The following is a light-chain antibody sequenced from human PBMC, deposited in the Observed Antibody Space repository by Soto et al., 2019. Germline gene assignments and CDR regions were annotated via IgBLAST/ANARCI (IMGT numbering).Light chain of an antibody. CDR1: QSVTSIY. J-gene: IGKJ1*01. CDR3: QHYGSSSWT. Sequence: EIVLTQSPGTLSLPPGERATLSCRASQSVTSIYLAWYQQKPGQAPRLLIYGASSRATGIPDRFSGSGSGTDFTLTISRLEPEDFAVYYCQHYGSSSWTFGQGTKVEIK. CDR2: GAS. V-gene: IGKV3-20*01.